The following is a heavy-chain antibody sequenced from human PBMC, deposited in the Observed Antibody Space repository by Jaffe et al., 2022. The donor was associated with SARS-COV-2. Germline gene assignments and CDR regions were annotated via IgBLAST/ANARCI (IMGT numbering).Heavy chain of an antibody. CDR3: ARDRNSSSWYGGPCDY. CDR2: ISYDGSNK. V-gene: IGHV3-30-3*01. Sequence: QVQLVESGGGVVQPGRSLRLSCAASGFTFSSYAMHWVRQAPGKGLEWVAVISYDGSNKYYADSVKGRFTISRDNSKNTLYLQMNSLRAEDTAVYYCARDRNSSSWYGGPCDYWGQGTLVTVSS. D-gene: IGHD6-13*01. J-gene: IGHJ4*02. CDR1: GFTFSSYA.